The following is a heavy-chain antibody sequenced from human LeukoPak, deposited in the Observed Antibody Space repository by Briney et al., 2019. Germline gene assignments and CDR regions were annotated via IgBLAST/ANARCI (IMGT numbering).Heavy chain of an antibody. V-gene: IGHV1-2*02. CDR3: ARDGIAAAGTFDY. J-gene: IGHJ4*02. CDR1: GYTFTSYG. Sequence: ASVKVSCKASGYTFTSYGISWVRQAPGQGLEWMGWINPNSGGTNYAQKFQGRVTMTRDTSISTAYMELSRLRSDDTAVYYCARDGIAAAGTFDYWGQGTLVTVSS. CDR2: INPNSGGT. D-gene: IGHD6-13*01.